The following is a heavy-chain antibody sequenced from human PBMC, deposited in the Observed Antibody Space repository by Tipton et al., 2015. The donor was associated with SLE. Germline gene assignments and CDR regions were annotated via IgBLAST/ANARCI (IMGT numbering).Heavy chain of an antibody. D-gene: IGHD1-7*01. CDR2: VYYSGST. CDR3: ARQAGPRARGPFDF. CDR1: GDSISSSTSYS. J-gene: IGHJ3*01. V-gene: IGHV4-39*07. Sequence: TLSLTCTVSGDSISSSTSYSLGWIRQPPGKGLEWIGTVYYSGSTYYNPSLKSRVTISVGTSKNQFSLTLSSVTAADSALYFCARQAGPRARGPFDFWGQETLVTVSS.